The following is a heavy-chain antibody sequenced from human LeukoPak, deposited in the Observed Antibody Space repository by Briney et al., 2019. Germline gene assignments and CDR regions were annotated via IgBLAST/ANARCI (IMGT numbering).Heavy chain of an antibody. J-gene: IGHJ4*02. Sequence: SVKVSCKASGGTFSSYDISWVRQAPGQGLEWMGGITPMFGTAKYAQKFQGRVTITAVESMSTAYMELSSLRSEDTAVYYCARGWLAENTVVTPYNYWGQGTLVTVSS. D-gene: IGHD4-23*01. CDR1: GGTFSSYD. CDR3: ARGWLAENTVVTPYNY. V-gene: IGHV1-69*13. CDR2: ITPMFGTA.